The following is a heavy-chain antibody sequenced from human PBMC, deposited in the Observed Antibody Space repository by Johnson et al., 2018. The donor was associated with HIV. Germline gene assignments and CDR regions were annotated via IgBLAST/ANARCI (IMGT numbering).Heavy chain of an antibody. CDR2: TTDKLNSYTT. CDR1: GFTFDDYA. Sequence: EMPLVESGGGLVQPARSLRLSCAASGFTFDDYATHWVRQAPGKGLEWVGRTTDKLNSYTTKYAASVKGRFTISRDDSKKSLYLQINSLRTEDTAVYYCSRENYRRRDAFDVWGQGTVVIVSS. J-gene: IGHJ3*01. V-gene: IGHV3-72*01. D-gene: IGHD1-7*01. CDR3: SRENYRRRDAFDV.